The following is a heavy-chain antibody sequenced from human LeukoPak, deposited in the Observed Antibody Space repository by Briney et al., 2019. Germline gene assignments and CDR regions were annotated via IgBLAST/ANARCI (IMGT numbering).Heavy chain of an antibody. CDR2: IKQDGSEK. D-gene: IGHD7-27*01. CDR3: ARGANWGSESAYFDY. CDR1: GFTFSSYW. J-gene: IGHJ4*02. V-gene: IGHV3-7*01. Sequence: GGSLRLSCAASGFTFSSYWMSWVRQAPGKGLEWVANIKQDGSEKYYVDSVKGRFTISRDNAKNSLYLQMNSLRAEDTAVYYCARGANWGSESAYFDYWGQGTLVTVSS.